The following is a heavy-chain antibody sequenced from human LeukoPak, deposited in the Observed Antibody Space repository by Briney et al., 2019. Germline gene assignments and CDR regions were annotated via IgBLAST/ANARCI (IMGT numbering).Heavy chain of an antibody. V-gene: IGHV3-33*01. J-gene: IGHJ4*02. CDR1: GFTFSSYG. CDR2: IWYDGSNK. D-gene: IGHD6-19*01. CDR3: ARDESSGFSSY. Sequence: GGSLRLSCAASGFTFSSYGMHWVRQAPGKGLEWVAVIWYDGSNKYYVDSVKGRFTISRDNSKNTLYLQMNSLRAEDTAAYYCARDESSGFSSYWGQGTLVTVSS.